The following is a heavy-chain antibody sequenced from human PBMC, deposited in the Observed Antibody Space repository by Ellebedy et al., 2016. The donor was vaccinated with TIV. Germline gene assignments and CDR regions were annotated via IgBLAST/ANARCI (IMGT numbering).Heavy chain of an antibody. CDR2: INHSGST. CDR3: ARESRGYSGYPYYYYYMDV. CDR1: GGSFSGYY. Sequence: SETLSLTXAVYGGSFSGYYWSWIRQPPGKGLEWIGEINHSGSTNYNPSLKSRVTISVDTSKNQFSLKLSSVTAADTAVYYCARESRGYSGYPYYYYYMDVWGKGTTVTVSS. D-gene: IGHD5-12*01. V-gene: IGHV4-34*01. J-gene: IGHJ6*03.